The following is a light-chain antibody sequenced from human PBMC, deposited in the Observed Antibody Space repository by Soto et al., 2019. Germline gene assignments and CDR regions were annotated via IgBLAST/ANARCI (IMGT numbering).Light chain of an antibody. Sequence: ETLSMLSPSTLALSPAQRATLSCMPRQSVSNNYVAWYQQKPGQAPWFLIYRACNRATGVPDRLSGSGSGTDFTLTISSLQPEYFATYYGQYNSSTPQTIGQGAKV. V-gene: IGKV3-20*01. CDR3: QYNSSTPQT. J-gene: IGKJ1*01. CDR2: RAC. CDR1: QSVSNNY.